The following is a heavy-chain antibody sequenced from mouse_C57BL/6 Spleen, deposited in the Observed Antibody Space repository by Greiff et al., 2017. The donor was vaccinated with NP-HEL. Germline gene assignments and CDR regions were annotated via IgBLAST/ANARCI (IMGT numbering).Heavy chain of an antibody. CDR3: ARGALGSSPFDY. CDR1: GYTFTSYW. Sequence: QVQLQQPGAELVRPGSSVKLSCKASGYTFTSYWMHWVKQRPIQGLEWIGNIDPSDSETHYNQKFKDKATLTVDKSSSTAYMQLSSLTSEDSAVYYCARGALGSSPFDYWGQGTTLTVSS. D-gene: IGHD1-1*01. J-gene: IGHJ2*01. CDR2: IDPSDSET. V-gene: IGHV1-52*01.